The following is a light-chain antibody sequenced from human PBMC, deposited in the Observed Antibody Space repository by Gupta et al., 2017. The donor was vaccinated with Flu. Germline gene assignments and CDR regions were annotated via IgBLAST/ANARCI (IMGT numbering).Light chain of an antibody. CDR3: HQSCSFPLT. CDR1: HDISFW. CDR2: SAS. V-gene: IGKV1-12*01. J-gene: IGKJ4*02. Sequence: PSSVSASVGDRVTITCRASHDISFWVAWYQKKPGKAPKLIIYSASHLHKEVSSRCSGSGSGTEFTLTISRLQPEDGASYYCHQSCSFPLTFGRGTRVEIK.